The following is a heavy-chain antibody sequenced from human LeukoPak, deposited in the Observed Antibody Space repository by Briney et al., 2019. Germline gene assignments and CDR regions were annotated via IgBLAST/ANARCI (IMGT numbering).Heavy chain of an antibody. CDR3: ASQYYDILTGLTPLFDY. CDR1: GLTFSSHW. CDR2: ISYDGSNK. Sequence: GSLRLSCAASGLTFSSHWMHWVRQAPGKGLEWVAVISYDGSNKYYADSVKGRFTISRDNSKNTLYLQMNSLRAEDTAVYYCASQYYDILTGLTPLFDYWGQGTLVTVSS. J-gene: IGHJ4*02. D-gene: IGHD3-9*01. V-gene: IGHV3-30-3*01.